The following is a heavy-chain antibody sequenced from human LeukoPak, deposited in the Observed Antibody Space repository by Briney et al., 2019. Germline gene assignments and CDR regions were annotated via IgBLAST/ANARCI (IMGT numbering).Heavy chain of an antibody. Sequence: PGGSLRLSCAASGFTFSSYGMHWVRQAPGKGLEWVAVISYDGSNKYYADSVKGRFTISRDNSKNTLYLQMNSLRAEDTAVYYCAKFSLRWRAAIKYFDYWGQGTLVTVSS. CDR3: AKFSLRWRAAIKYFDY. J-gene: IGHJ4*02. CDR2: ISYDGSNK. CDR1: GFTFSSYG. D-gene: IGHD2-2*01. V-gene: IGHV3-30*18.